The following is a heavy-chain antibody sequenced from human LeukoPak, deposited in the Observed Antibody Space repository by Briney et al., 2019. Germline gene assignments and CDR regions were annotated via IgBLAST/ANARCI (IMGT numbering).Heavy chain of an antibody. CDR1: GGSFSGYY. CDR3: ARVLVGPSSSWYYFDY. CDR2: INHSGST. V-gene: IGHV4-34*01. J-gene: IGHJ4*02. Sequence: PSETLSLTCAVYGGSFSGYYWSWIRQPPGKGLEWIGEINHSGSTNYNPSLKSRVTISVNTSKNQFSLKLSSVTAADTAVYYCARVLVGPSSSWYYFDYWGQGTLVTVSS. D-gene: IGHD6-13*01.